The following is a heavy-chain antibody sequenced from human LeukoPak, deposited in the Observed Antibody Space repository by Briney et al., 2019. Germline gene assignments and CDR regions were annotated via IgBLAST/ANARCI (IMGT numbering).Heavy chain of an antibody. CDR2: ISGSSSSI. D-gene: IGHD1-26*01. J-gene: IGHJ4*02. CDR3: VRTVGAPDY. Sequence: GGSLRLSCVASGFSFSSYGMKWVRQAPGKGLEWVSYISGSSSSIYYADSVKGRFTISRDNAKNSLYLQMNSLRAEDTALYYCVRTVGAPDYWAREPWSPSPQ. V-gene: IGHV3-48*01. CDR1: GFSFSSYG.